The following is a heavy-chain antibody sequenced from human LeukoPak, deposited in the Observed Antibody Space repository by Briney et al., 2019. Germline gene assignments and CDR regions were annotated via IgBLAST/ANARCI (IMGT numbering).Heavy chain of an antibody. CDR1: GFTFTNAC. J-gene: IGHJ4*02. Sequence: GGSLRLSCAVSGFTFTNACMSWVRQAPGKGLEWVGRIKSKADGGTTDYAAPVKGRFTISRDDSKNTLYLQMNSLKTEDTAVYYCTTFGYSYGRYWGQGTLVTVSS. CDR2: IKSKADGGTT. V-gene: IGHV3-15*01. CDR3: TTFGYSYGRY. D-gene: IGHD5-18*01.